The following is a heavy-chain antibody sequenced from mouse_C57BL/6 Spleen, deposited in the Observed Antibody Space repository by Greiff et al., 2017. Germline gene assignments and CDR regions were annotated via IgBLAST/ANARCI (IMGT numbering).Heavy chain of an antibody. CDR1: GYSFTDYN. CDR2: INPNYGTT. CDR3: ASYDGPLYYAMDY. J-gene: IGHJ4*01. Sequence: EVKLMESGPELVKPGASVKISCKASGYSFTDYNMNWVKQSNGKSLEWIGVINPNYGTTSYNQKFKGKATLTVDQSSSTAYMQLNSLTSEDSAVYYCASYDGPLYYAMDYWGQGTSVTVSS. D-gene: IGHD2-3*01. V-gene: IGHV1-39*01.